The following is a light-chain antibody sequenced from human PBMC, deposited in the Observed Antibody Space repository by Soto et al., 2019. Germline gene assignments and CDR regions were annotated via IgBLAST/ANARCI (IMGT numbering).Light chain of an antibody. J-gene: IGKJ4*01. CDR2: DAS. Sequence: IVMTQSPGTLSLSPGERATLSCRASQSVGSYLAWYQHKPGQAPRLLISDASNRATGIPARFSGSGSEIDFTLTISSLEPEDSAVYYCQQRSNWPSLTFGGGTKVDIK. CDR1: QSVGSY. CDR3: QQRSNWPSLT. V-gene: IGKV3-11*01.